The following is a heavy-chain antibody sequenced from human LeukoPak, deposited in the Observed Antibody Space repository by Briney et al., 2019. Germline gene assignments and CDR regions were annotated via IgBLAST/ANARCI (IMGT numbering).Heavy chain of an antibody. CDR2: ISSSGSTI. D-gene: IGHD3-10*01. J-gene: IGHJ4*02. V-gene: IGHV3-48*03. CDR3: AKDLVTGSLDY. CDR1: GFTFSSYE. Sequence: GGSLRLSCAASGFTFSSYEMNWVRQAPGKGLEWVSYISSSGSTIYYADSVKGRFTISRDNAKNSLYLQMNSLRAEDTAVYYCAKDLVTGSLDYWGLGTLVTVSS.